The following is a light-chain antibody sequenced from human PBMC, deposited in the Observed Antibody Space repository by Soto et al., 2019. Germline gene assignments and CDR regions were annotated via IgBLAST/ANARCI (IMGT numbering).Light chain of an antibody. J-gene: IGKJ1*01. V-gene: IGKV3-15*01. CDR1: QSVSSN. CDR2: GAS. CDR3: QQYNNWSRT. Sequence: EIVMKQSPATLSVSPGERATLSCRASQSVSSNLAWYQQKPGQAPRLLIYGASTRATGIPARFSGSGSGTEFTLTISRLKSEDFAVYYCQQYNNWSRTFGQGTKAEIK.